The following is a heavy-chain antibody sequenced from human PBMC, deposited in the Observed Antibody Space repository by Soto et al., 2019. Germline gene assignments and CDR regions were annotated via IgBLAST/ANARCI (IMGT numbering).Heavy chain of an antibody. D-gene: IGHD3-10*01. CDR3: AKASRIYYYANYYYGMDV. CDR1: GFTFSSYG. CDR2: ISYDGSNK. Sequence: PGGSLRLSCAASGFTFSSYGMHWVRQAPGQGLEWVAVISYDGSNKYYADSVKGRFTISRDNSKNTLYLQMHSLRAEDTAVYYCAKASRIYYYANYYYGMDVWGQGTTVTVSS. J-gene: IGHJ6*02. V-gene: IGHV3-30*18.